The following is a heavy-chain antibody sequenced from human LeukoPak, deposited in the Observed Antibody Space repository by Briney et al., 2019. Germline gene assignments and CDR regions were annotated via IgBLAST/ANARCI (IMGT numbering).Heavy chain of an antibody. J-gene: IGHJ4*02. D-gene: IGHD3-3*02. Sequence: GGSLRLSCAASGFTFSSYAMYWVRQAPGKGLEYVSAISSNGGSTYYANSVKGRFTISRDNAKNSLYLQMNSLRAEDTAVYYCARGDILPHWGQGTLVTVSS. CDR2: ISSNGGST. CDR3: ARGDILPH. V-gene: IGHV3-64*01. CDR1: GFTFSSYA.